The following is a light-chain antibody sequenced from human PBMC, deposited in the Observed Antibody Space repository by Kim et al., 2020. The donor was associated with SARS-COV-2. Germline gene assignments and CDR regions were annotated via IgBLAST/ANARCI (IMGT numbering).Light chain of an antibody. CDR3: PVRDGDNYHWV. CDR2: YDS. V-gene: IGLV3-21*04. Sequence: SYELTQPPSVSVAPGKTATITCGGSNLEVKSVHWYQQKPGLAPVVVIYYDSDRPSGIPERVSGSKSENTATLTISRVEAGDEADYYCPVRDGDNYHWVFG. CDR1: NLEVKS. J-gene: IGLJ3*02.